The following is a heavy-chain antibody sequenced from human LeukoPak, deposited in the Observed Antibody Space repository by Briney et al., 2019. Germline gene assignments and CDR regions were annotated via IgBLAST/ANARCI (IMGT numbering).Heavy chain of an antibody. D-gene: IGHD6-6*01. CDR1: GYTFTSYY. CDR2: INPSGGST. V-gene: IGHV1-46*01. CDR3: VRGASSIAALNPFWYFDL. J-gene: IGHJ2*01. Sequence: APVKVSCKASGYTFTSYYMHWVRQGPGQGLEWMGIINPSGGSTSYAQKFQGRVTMTRDTSTNTVYMELSCLRSEDTAVFYCVRGASSIAALNPFWYFDLWGRGTLVTVSS.